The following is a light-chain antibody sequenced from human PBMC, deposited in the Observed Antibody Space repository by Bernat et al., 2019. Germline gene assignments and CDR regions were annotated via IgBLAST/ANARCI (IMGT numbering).Light chain of an antibody. V-gene: IGLV1-44*01. J-gene: IGLJ1*01. CDR3: AAWDDSLNGYV. Sequence: QSVLTQPPSVSGAPGQRVTISCSGSSSNIGSNTVNWYQQLPGTGPKLLIYSNNQRPSGVPDRFSGSKSGTSASLAISGLQSEDEADYYCAAWDDSLNGYVFGTGTKVTVL. CDR2: SNN. CDR1: SSNIGSNT.